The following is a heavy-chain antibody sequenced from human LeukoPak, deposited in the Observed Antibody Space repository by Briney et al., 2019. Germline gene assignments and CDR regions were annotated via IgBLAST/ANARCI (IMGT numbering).Heavy chain of an antibody. V-gene: IGHV4-34*01. Sequence: SETLSLTCAVYGGSFSGYYWSWIRQPPGKGLEWIGEINHSGSTNYNPSLKSRVTISVDTSKHQFSLKLSSVTAADTAVYYCARGFYRLNGWLGNTIAAAGNVPFDYWGQGTLVTVSS. CDR3: ARGFYRLNGWLGNTIAAAGNVPFDY. J-gene: IGHJ4*02. CDR2: INHSGST. CDR1: GGSFSGYY. D-gene: IGHD6-13*01.